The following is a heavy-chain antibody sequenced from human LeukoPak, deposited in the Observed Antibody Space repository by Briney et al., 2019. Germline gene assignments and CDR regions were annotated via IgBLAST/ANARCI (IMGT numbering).Heavy chain of an antibody. D-gene: IGHD6-13*01. Sequence: GWSLRLSCAASGFTFDDYAMHWVRQAPGKGLEWVSGISWNSGSIGYADSVKGRFTISRDNAKNSLYLQMNSLRAEDTALYYCAKAQGIAAAGTDYWGQGTLVTVSS. V-gene: IGHV3-9*01. J-gene: IGHJ4*02. CDR1: GFTFDDYA. CDR2: ISWNSGSI. CDR3: AKAQGIAAAGTDY.